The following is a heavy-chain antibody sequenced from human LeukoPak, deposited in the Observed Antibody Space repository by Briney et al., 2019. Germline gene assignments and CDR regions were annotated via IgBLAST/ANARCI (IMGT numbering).Heavy chain of an antibody. D-gene: IGHD2-2*03. CDR2: IYPGDSDT. V-gene: IGHV5-51*01. CDR3: ARSGYCSSTSCYAPTYNWFDP. J-gene: IGHJ5*02. Sequence: GASLQISRKGSGYSFTSYWIGWVRQMPGKSLEWMGIIYPGDSDTRYSPSFQGQVTISADKSISTAYLQWSSLKASDTAMYYCARSGYCSSTSCYAPTYNWFDPWGQGTLVTVSS. CDR1: GYSFTSYW.